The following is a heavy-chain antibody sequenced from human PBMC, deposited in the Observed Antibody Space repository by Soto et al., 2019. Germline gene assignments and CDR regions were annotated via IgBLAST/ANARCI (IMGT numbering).Heavy chain of an antibody. D-gene: IGHD3-22*01. Sequence: TGGSLRLSCAASGFTFSSYGMHWVRQAPGKGLEWVAVIWYDGSNKYYADSVKGRFTISRDNSKNTLYLQMNSLRAEDTAVYYCARGGFRLRNENFDYWGQGTLVTVSS. J-gene: IGHJ4*02. CDR2: IWYDGSNK. CDR3: ARGGFRLRNENFDY. CDR1: GFTFSSYG. V-gene: IGHV3-33*01.